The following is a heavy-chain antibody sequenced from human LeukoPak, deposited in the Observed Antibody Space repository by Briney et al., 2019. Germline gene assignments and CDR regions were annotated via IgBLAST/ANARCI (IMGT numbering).Heavy chain of an antibody. D-gene: IGHD6-13*01. J-gene: IGHJ3*02. CDR1: GGSFGNYY. CDR3: ARDSGAAGDAFDI. V-gene: IGHV4-59*01. Sequence: SETLSLTCTVSGGSFGNYYWSWIRQPPGKGLEWIGYIYYSGSTNYNPSLKSRVTISVDTSKNQFSLKLSSVTAADTAVYYCARDSGAAGDAFDIWGQGTMVTVSS. CDR2: IYYSGST.